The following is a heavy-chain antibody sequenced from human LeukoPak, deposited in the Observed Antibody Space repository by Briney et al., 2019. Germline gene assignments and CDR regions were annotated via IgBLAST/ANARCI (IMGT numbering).Heavy chain of an antibody. CDR1: GFTFSSYW. V-gene: IGHV3-15*07. CDR3: TTVQIAVVGRQQLVRSYYYGMDV. Sequence: GGSLRLSCAASGFTFSSYWMNWVRQAPGKGLEWVGRIKSKTDGGTTDYAAPVKGRFTISRDDSKNTLYLQMNSLKTEDTAVYYCTTVQIAVVGRQQLVRSYYYGMDVWGQGTTVTVSS. CDR2: IKSKTDGGTT. J-gene: IGHJ6*02. D-gene: IGHD6-13*01.